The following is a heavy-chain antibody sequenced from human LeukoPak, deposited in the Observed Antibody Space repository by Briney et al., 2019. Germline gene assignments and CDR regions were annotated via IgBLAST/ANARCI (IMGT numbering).Heavy chain of an antibody. J-gene: IGHJ4*02. D-gene: IGHD5-18*01. V-gene: IGHV5-51*01. Sequence: GESLQISCQGSGYSFTSYWIGWVRQMPGKGLEWMGIIYPGDSDTRYSPSFQGQVTISADKSISTAYLQWSSLKASDTAMYYCARPPAEDTAMAPFDYWGQGTLVTVSS. CDR3: ARPPAEDTAMAPFDY. CDR2: IYPGDSDT. CDR1: GYSFTSYW.